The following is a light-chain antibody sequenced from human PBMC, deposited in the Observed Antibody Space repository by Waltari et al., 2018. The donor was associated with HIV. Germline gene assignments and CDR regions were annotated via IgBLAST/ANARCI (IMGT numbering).Light chain of an antibody. CDR3: NSRDTSGNHWL. CDR1: SLRTYF. CDR2: SQT. V-gene: IGLV3-19*01. Sequence: SSELTHDPAVSVALGQTVMITCQGDSLRTYFATWYQQTTGQAPILVIYSQTDRPPGLPDRCSGSSSGDTASLTITGAQAEDEADYYCNSRDTSGNHWLFGGGTKLTVL. J-gene: IGLJ3*02.